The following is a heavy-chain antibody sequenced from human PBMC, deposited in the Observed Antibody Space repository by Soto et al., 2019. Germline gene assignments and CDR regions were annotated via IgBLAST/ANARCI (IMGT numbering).Heavy chain of an antibody. D-gene: IGHD3-9*01. J-gene: IGHJ4*02. V-gene: IGHV3-23*01. CDR3: ARIILTGYYMDY. CDR1: GFSFSSYV. Sequence: PGGSLRLSCAASGFSFSSYVMIWVRRAPGKGLEWVSAITDSGTNTYYADSVKGRFTISRDNSKNTLYLQMSSLRAEDTAIYYCARIILTGYYMDYWGQGSQVTVSS. CDR2: ITDSGTNT.